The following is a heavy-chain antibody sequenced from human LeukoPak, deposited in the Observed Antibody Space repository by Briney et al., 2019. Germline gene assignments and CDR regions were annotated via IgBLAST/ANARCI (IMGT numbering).Heavy chain of an antibody. CDR3: ARGVPYPSWSGPHYSDY. CDR1: GFTFSTYW. J-gene: IGHJ4*02. V-gene: IGHV3-7*01. CDR2: IKQDGSQE. Sequence: GGSLRLSCAASGFTFSTYWMSWARQAPGKGLEWVAHIKQDGSQEYYVGSVKGRFTISRDNAKNSLYLQMNSLRVEDTAVYYCARGVPYPSWSGPHYSDYWGQGTLVTVSS. D-gene: IGHD3-3*01.